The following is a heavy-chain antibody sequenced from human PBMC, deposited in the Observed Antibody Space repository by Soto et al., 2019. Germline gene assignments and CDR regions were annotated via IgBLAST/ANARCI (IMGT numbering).Heavy chain of an antibody. Sequence: SQTLSLTCTVSGGSISNGDDYWSWIRQHPVKGLEWIGYIHYSGSTYYNPSLRSRVTISVDTSKNQFSLKLSSVTAADTAVYFCARADVVVVPAARRGWFDPWGQGTLVTVSS. CDR3: ARADVVVVPAARRGWFDP. CDR1: GGSISNGDDY. D-gene: IGHD2-2*01. CDR2: IHYSGST. V-gene: IGHV4-31*03. J-gene: IGHJ5*02.